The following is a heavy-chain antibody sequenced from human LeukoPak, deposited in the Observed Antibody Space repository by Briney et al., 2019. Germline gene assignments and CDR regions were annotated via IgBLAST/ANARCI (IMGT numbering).Heavy chain of an antibody. D-gene: IGHD5-18*01. CDR3: AYAYNYGYDY. CDR1: GGSFSGYY. Sequence: SETLSLTCAVYGGSFSGYYWIWIRQPPGKGLEWIGEINHSGSTNYNPSLKSRVTISVDTSKNQFSLKLSSVTAADTAVYYCAYAYNYGYDYWGQGTLVTVSS. J-gene: IGHJ4*02. V-gene: IGHV4-34*01. CDR2: INHSGST.